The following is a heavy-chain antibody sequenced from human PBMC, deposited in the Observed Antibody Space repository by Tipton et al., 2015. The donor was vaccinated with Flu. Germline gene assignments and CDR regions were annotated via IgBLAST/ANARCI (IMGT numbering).Heavy chain of an antibody. CDR2: VYYSGSN. J-gene: IGHJ6*02. CDR1: GESLSGNQ. Sequence: TLSLTCAVSGESLSGNQWSWIRQPPGKGLEWIGSVYYSGSNYYNRSLKRRVTISIDTSKNQFSLKMNSVTAADTAVYYCARDRFYYDILTGYKSGGMDVWGQGTTVTVSS. D-gene: IGHD3-9*01. V-gene: IGHV4-39*07. CDR3: ARDRFYYDILTGYKSGGMDV.